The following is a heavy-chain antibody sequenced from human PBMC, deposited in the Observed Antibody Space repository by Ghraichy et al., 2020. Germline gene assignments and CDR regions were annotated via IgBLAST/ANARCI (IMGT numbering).Heavy chain of an antibody. CDR2: LYASART. Sequence: SQTLSLTCTVSGASMSSSTTYYWGWVRQPPGHGLEWIGSLYASARTHYNSPLNSRVTISVDKSMNQFSLHLTSVTAADTALYFCARGRGYRFAFDPWGPGTLVLVSP. D-gene: IGHD5-18*01. CDR3: ARGRGYRFAFDP. V-gene: IGHV4-39*02. CDR1: GASMSSSTTYY. J-gene: IGHJ5*02.